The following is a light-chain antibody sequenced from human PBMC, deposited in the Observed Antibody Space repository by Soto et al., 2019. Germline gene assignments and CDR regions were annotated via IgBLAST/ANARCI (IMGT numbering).Light chain of an antibody. J-gene: IGLJ1*01. V-gene: IGLV1-40*01. Sequence: QSVLTQPPSVSGAPGQRVTISGTGSSSNIGAHYDVHWYQQLPGTAPKLLIYGTSNRPSGVPDRFSGSKSGTSASLAIAGLQAEDEADYYCPSYDDSLSVYVFGTGTKLTVL. CDR1: SSNIGAHYD. CDR3: PSYDDSLSVYV. CDR2: GTS.